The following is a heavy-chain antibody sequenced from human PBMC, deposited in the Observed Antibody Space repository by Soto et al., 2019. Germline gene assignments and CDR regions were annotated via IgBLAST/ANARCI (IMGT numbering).Heavy chain of an antibody. Sequence: GASVKVSCKASGYTFTSYGISWVRQAPGQGLEWKGWISTYNGKKKNAQKNQGRVTMTTVTSTSIAYMELRSLRSDDTAVYYCARAGDWNPSWFDPWGQGTLVTVSS. CDR3: ARAGDWNPSWFDP. V-gene: IGHV1-18*01. J-gene: IGHJ5*02. CDR1: GYTFTSYG. D-gene: IGHD1-1*01. CDR2: ISTYNGKK.